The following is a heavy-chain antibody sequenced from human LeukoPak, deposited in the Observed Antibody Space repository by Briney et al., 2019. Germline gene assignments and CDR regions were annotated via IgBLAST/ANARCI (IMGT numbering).Heavy chain of an antibody. CDR2: INPSGGST. D-gene: IGHD3-10*01. V-gene: IGHV1-46*03. CDR1: GYTFTSYY. Sequence: ASVKVSCKASGYTFTSYYMHWVRQAPGQGLEWMGIINPSGGSTSYAQKFQGRVTMTRDTSTSTVYMELSSLRSEDTAVYYCAKSEGDLGWFDPWGQGTLVTVSS. CDR3: AKSEGDLGWFDP. J-gene: IGHJ5*02.